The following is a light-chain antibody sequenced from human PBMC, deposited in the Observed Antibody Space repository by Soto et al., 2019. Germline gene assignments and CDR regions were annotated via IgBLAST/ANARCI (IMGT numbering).Light chain of an antibody. Sequence: VMTQSPTTLSVSPGERATLSCRASHSVGSNLAWYQHKPGQTPRLLIYDTSARATGVPARFSGSRSGPEFTLTINSLQSEDFAVYYCQQRSNWPPGITFGQGTRLEI. CDR2: DTS. CDR3: QQRSNWPPGIT. CDR1: HSVGSN. J-gene: IGKJ5*01. V-gene: IGKV3-15*01.